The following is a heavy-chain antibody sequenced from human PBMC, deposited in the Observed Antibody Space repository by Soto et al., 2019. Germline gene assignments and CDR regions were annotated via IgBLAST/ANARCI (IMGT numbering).Heavy chain of an antibody. Sequence: GASVKVSCKASGYTFTSYDINWVRQATGQGLEWMGWMNPNSGNTGYAQKFQGRVTMTRNTSISTAYMELSSLRSEDTAVYYCARGVRGVIIALDAFDIWGQGTMVTVSS. D-gene: IGHD3-10*01. CDR3: ARGVRGVIIALDAFDI. CDR2: MNPNSGNT. J-gene: IGHJ3*02. CDR1: GYTFTSYD. V-gene: IGHV1-8*01.